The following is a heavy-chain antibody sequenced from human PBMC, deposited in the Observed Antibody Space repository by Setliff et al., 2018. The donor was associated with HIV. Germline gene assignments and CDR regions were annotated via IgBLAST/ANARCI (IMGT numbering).Heavy chain of an antibody. CDR2: INHSGST. D-gene: IGHD2-2*01. V-gene: IGHV4-34*01. J-gene: IGHJ2*01. Sequence: PSETLSLTCGVSGYSISSGYYWNWIRQSPGKGLEWIGEINHSGSTNYNPSLKSRITISVDTSKKQFSLKLNSVTAADTAVYYCARGPAEWQIVVVPAAHWYFDLWGRGTLVTVSS. CDR1: GYSISSGYY. CDR3: ARGPAEWQIVVVPAAHWYFDL.